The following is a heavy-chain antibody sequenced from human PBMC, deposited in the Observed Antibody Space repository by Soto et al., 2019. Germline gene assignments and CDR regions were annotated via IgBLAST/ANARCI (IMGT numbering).Heavy chain of an antibody. Sequence: PSETLSLTCTVSSGSISSYYWSWIRQPPGKGLEWIGYIYYSGSTSYNPSLKSRVTISVDTSKNQFSLELRSVTAADTAVYYCARYCNSTSCSFDYWGPGTLVTVSS. CDR3: ARYCNSTSCSFDY. J-gene: IGHJ4*02. D-gene: IGHD2-2*01. V-gene: IGHV4-59*01. CDR1: SGSISSYY. CDR2: IYYSGST.